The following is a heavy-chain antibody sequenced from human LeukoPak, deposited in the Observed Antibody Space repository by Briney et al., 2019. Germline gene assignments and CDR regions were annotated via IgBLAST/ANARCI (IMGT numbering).Heavy chain of an antibody. CDR1: GFTFSPYW. D-gene: IGHD5-12*01. CDR2: INSDGSIT. CDR3: AKDRYSGYGGDAFDI. Sequence: GGSLRLSCAASGFTFSPYWMHWVRQAPGKGLVWVSRINSDGSITTYADSVKGRFTISRDNSKNTLYLQMNSLRAEDTAVYYCAKDRYSGYGGDAFDIWGQGTMLTVSS. J-gene: IGHJ3*02. V-gene: IGHV3-74*01.